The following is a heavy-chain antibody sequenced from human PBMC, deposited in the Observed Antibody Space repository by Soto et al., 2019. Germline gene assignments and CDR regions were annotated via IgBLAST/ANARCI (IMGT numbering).Heavy chain of an antibody. CDR3: ARGAPGVVVPAAPYYYYMDV. J-gene: IGHJ6*03. D-gene: IGHD2-2*01. CDR1: GFTFSSYD. Sequence: GESLKISCAASGFTFSSYDMHWVRQATGKGLEWVSAIGTAGDPYYPGSVKGRFTISRENAKNSLYLQMNSLRAGDTAVYYCARGAPGVVVPAAPYYYYMDVWGKGTTVTVSS. V-gene: IGHV3-13*05. CDR2: IGTAGDP.